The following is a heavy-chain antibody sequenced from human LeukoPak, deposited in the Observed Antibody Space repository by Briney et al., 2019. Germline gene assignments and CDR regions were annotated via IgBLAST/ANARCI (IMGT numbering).Heavy chain of an antibody. CDR3: ASFLHQGY. Sequence: ASVKVSCKVSGYTLTELSMHWVRQAPGKGLEWMAGFDPEDGETIYAQKFQGRVTMTRDTSITTAYMELSRLRSDDTAVYYCASFLHQGYWGQGTLVTVSS. CDR1: GYTLTELS. V-gene: IGHV1-24*01. J-gene: IGHJ4*02. D-gene: IGHD2-2*01. CDR2: FDPEDGET.